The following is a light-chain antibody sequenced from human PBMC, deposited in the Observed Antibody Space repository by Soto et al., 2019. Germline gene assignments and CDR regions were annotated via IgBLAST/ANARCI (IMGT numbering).Light chain of an antibody. CDR1: QSVSSN. CDR3: QQYNNWPRT. Sequence: EILMTQSPATLSVSPGERATLSCRASQSVSSNLAWYQQKPGQAPRLLIYGASTRATGIPASFSGSGSGTEFTLTISSLQSEDFAVYYCQQYNNWPRTFGQGTKV. V-gene: IGKV3-15*01. J-gene: IGKJ1*01. CDR2: GAS.